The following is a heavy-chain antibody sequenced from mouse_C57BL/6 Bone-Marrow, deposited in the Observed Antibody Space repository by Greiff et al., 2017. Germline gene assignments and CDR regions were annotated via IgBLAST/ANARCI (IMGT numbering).Heavy chain of an antibody. CDR3: ARPTTVVATKGLAD. D-gene: IGHD1-1*01. CDR1: GFTFSDYG. Sequence: EVQLVESGGGLVKPGGSLKLSCAASGFTFSDYGMHWVSQAPEKGLEWVAYISSGSSTIYYADTVKGRFTISRDNAKNTLFLQITSLRSEDTAMYYCARPTTVVATKGLADWGQGTLVTVSA. CDR2: ISSGSSTI. V-gene: IGHV5-17*01. J-gene: IGHJ3*01.